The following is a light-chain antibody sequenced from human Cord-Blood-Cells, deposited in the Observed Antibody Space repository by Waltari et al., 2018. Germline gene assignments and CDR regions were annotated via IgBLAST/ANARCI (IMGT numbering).Light chain of an antibody. CDR3: QQYGSSPQT. J-gene: IGKJ1*01. CDR2: GAS. CDR1: QSVSSSY. Sequence: EIVLTQSPGTLSLSPGERATLSCRASQSVSSSYLAWYQQNPGQAPRLLIYGASSRATCIPDRFSGSWSGTDFTLTISRLEPEDFAVYYCQQYGSSPQTFGQGTKVEIK. V-gene: IGKV3-20*01.